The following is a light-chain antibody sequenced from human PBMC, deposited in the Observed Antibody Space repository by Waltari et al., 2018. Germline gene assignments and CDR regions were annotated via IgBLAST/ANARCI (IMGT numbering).Light chain of an antibody. CDR1: QRLTKYY. CDR3: QQYGSSIMYT. CDR2: GAS. J-gene: IGKJ2*01. Sequence: IVLTQSPGTLSLSPGETATLSCTASQRLTKYYLAWYQQKPGQAPRLLIYGASRRAAGIPERFSGSGSGTDFTLTISRLEPEDFAMYYCQQYGSSIMYTFGQGTKLEIK. V-gene: IGKV3-20*01.